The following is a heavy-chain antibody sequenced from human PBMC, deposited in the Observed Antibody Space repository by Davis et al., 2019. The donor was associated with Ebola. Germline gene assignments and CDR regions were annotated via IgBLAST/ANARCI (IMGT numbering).Heavy chain of an antibody. J-gene: IGHJ6*02. CDR2: INSDGSST. V-gene: IGHV3-74*01. Sequence: HTGGSLRLSCAASGFTFSSYWMHWVRQAPGKGLVWVSRINSDGSSTSYADSVKGRFTISRDNAKNTLYLQMNSLRAEDTAVYYCARVGGYYYDSSGYSYHYYYYGMDVWGQGTTVTVSS. D-gene: IGHD3-22*01. CDR3: ARVGGYYYDSSGYSYHYYYYGMDV. CDR1: GFTFSSYW.